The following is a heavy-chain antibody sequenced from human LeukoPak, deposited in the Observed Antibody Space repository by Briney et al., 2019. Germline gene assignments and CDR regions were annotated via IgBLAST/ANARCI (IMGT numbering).Heavy chain of an antibody. CDR3: ASLRGIAAAGTRYFDY. V-gene: IGHV4-39*01. Sequence: SETLSLTCTVSGGSISSSSYYWGWIRQPPGKGLEWIGSIYYSGSTYYNPSLKSRVTISVDTSKNQFSLKLSSVTAADTAVYYCASLRGIAAAGTRYFDYWGQGTLVTVSS. CDR1: GGSISSSSYY. CDR2: IYYSGST. J-gene: IGHJ4*02. D-gene: IGHD6-13*01.